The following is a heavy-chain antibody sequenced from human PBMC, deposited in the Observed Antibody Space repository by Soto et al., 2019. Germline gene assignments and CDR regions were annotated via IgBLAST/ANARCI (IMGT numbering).Heavy chain of an antibody. J-gene: IGHJ1*01. Sequence: QVQLQESGPGLVKPSETLSLTCTVSGGSISSYYWSWVRQPAGKGLEWIGHIYATGSTKYNPSLKSRVTMSIDTSKNQFSLRLTSLTAADTALYYCARSSVAGPEYLQYWGQGTLVTVSS. CDR2: IYATGST. CDR1: GGSISSYY. V-gene: IGHV4-4*07. CDR3: ARSSVAGPEYLQY. D-gene: IGHD6-19*01.